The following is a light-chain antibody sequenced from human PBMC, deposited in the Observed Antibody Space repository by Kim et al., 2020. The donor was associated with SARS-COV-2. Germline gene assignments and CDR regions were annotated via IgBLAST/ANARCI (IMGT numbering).Light chain of an antibody. Sequence: SPGESATLSCRASQSVTTRDLAWYQQRPGQAPRRLIYGVSSRATDIPDRVSGSGSGTDFTLTISRLEPEDFAVYYCQQYHSSPWTFGRGTKVDIK. V-gene: IGKV3-20*01. CDR1: QSVTTRD. J-gene: IGKJ1*01. CDR3: QQYHSSPWT. CDR2: GVS.